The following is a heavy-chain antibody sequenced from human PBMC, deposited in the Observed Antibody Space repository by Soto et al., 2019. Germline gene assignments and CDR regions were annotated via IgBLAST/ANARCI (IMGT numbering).Heavy chain of an antibody. CDR1: GGSVSSGNYY. V-gene: IGHV4-61*01. D-gene: IGHD5-12*01. Sequence: PSETLSLTCTVSGGSVSSGNYYWSWIRQPPGKGLEWIGYFYYTGSTNYNPSLKSRVTISIDASKNQFSLRLSSVTAADTAVYYCARALGYSGYAGMDVWGQGTTVTVSS. J-gene: IGHJ6*02. CDR3: ARALGYSGYAGMDV. CDR2: FYYTGST.